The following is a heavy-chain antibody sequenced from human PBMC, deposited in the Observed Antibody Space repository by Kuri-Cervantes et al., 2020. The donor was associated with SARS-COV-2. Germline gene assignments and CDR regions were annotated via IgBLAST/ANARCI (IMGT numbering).Heavy chain of an antibody. Sequence: EGSLRLSCAASGFTFSSYAMHWVRQAPGKGLEWVAVISYDGSNKYYADSVKGRFTISRGNSKNTLYLQMNSLRAEDTAVYYCAKDGVGSGYPDLKYMDVWGRGTTVTVSS. J-gene: IGHJ6*03. D-gene: IGHD3-3*01. V-gene: IGHV3-30*04. CDR3: AKDGVGSGYPDLKYMDV. CDR2: ISYDGSNK. CDR1: GFTFSSYA.